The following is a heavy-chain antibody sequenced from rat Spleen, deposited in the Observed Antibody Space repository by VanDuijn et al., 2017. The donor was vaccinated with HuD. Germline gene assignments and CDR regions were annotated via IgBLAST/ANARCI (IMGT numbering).Heavy chain of an antibody. D-gene: IGHD1-11*01. CDR3: TRSYGGYTQHWFAY. CDR1: GLSLTSNS. V-gene: IGHV2-47*01. CDR2: ILINGGT. Sequence: QVQLKESGPGLVQPSQTLSLTCTVSGLSLTSNSVSWIRQPPGKGLEWMGVILINGGTDYNSGLKSRLSISRDTSESQVFLKMNSLQTDDTATYFCTRSYGGYTQHWFAYWGQGTLVPVSS. J-gene: IGHJ3*01.